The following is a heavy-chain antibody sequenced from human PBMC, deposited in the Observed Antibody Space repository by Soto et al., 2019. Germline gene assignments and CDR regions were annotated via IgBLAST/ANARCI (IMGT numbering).Heavy chain of an antibody. Sequence: SGPTLVNPTQPLTLTCTFSGFSLSTSGVGVCWIRQPPGKALEWLALIYWNDEKRYSPSLKSRITITKDTSKNQVVLTMTNMDTVDTATYYCAQSRYFDSVGGMDXWGQGTTVTVS. V-gene: IGHV2-5*01. D-gene: IGHD3-9*01. J-gene: IGHJ6*02. CDR1: GFSLSTSGVG. CDR3: AQSRYFDSVGGMDX. CDR2: IYWNDEK.